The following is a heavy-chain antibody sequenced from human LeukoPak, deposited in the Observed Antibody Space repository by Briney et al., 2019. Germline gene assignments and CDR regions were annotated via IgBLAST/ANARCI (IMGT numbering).Heavy chain of an antibody. J-gene: IGHJ4*02. Sequence: LSLTCSVSAGSISSYYWSWIRQPPGKGLEWVSVISYDGTNKYYADSVKGRFTISRDNSKSTLYLQMNSLKTEDTALYYCARQMATILDGILDYWGQGTLVTVSS. CDR3: ARQMATILDGILDY. CDR1: AGSISSYY. CDR2: ISYDGTNK. D-gene: IGHD5-24*01. V-gene: IGHV3-30*03.